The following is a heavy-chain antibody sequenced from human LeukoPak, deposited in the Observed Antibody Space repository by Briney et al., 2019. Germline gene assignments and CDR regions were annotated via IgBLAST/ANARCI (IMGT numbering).Heavy chain of an antibody. CDR3: ARGTHIVVVPAAIVYFDY. Sequence: APVKVSCKASGYTFTGYYMHWVRQAPGQGLEWMGWINPNSGGTNYAQKFQGRVTMTRDTSISTAYMELSRLRSDDTAVYYCARGTHIVVVPAAIVYFDYWGQGTLVTVSS. J-gene: IGHJ4*02. CDR2: INPNSGGT. V-gene: IGHV1-2*02. D-gene: IGHD2-2*02. CDR1: GYTFTGYY.